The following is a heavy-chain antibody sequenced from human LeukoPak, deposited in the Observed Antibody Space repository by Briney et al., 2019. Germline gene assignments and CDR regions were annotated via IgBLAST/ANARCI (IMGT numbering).Heavy chain of an antibody. J-gene: IGHJ4*02. CDR2: ISYDGSNK. CDR3: ARDGDYGDPTGLLGY. V-gene: IGHV3-30*04. D-gene: IGHD4-17*01. Sequence: GGSLRLSCAASGFTFSNHALHRVRQAPGKGLEWVAVISYDGSNKFYADSVRGRFTISRDNSKNTLYLQMNSLRAEDTAVYYCARDGDYGDPTGLLGYWGQGTLVTVSS. CDR1: GFTFSNHA.